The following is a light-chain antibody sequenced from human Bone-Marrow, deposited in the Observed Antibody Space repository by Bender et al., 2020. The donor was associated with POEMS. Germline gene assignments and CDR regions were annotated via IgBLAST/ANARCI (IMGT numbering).Light chain of an antibody. CDR3: CSYTSSPVV. V-gene: IGLV1-44*01. Sequence: QSVLTQPPSASGTPGQRVTISCSGGSSNIGAHAVNWYQHLPGTAPKLLIYSSHRRPSEVPDRFSGSRSGTSASLAISGLQSEDEADYYCCSYTSSPVVFGGGTKLTVL. CDR1: SSNIGAHA. CDR2: SSH. J-gene: IGLJ2*01.